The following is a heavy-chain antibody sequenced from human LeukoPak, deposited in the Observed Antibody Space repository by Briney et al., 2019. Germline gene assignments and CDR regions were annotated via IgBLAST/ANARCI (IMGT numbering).Heavy chain of an antibody. CDR3: AKGAVPAATAYYFDY. J-gene: IGHJ4*02. Sequence: TGGSLRLSCAASGFTFSSYATSWVRQAPGKGLEWVSAISGSGGSTYYADPVKGRFTISRDNSKNTLYLQMNSLRAEDTAVYYCAKGAVPAATAYYFDYWGQGTLVTVSS. D-gene: IGHD2-2*01. CDR2: ISGSGGST. V-gene: IGHV3-23*01. CDR1: GFTFSSYA.